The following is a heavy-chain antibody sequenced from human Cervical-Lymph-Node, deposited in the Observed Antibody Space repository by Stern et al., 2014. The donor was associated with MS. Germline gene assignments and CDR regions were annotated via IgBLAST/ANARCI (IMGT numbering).Heavy chain of an antibody. Sequence: DQLVESGAEVKKPGASVKVSCKASGYTFTSYDINWVRQATGQGLEWMGWMNPNSGNTGYAQKFQGRVTMTRNISISTAYMELSSLRSEDTAVYYCARGNPGQDYYGMDVWGQGTTVTVSS. J-gene: IGHJ6*02. CDR1: GYTFTSYD. CDR2: MNPNSGNT. V-gene: IGHV1-8*01. CDR3: ARGNPGQDYYGMDV.